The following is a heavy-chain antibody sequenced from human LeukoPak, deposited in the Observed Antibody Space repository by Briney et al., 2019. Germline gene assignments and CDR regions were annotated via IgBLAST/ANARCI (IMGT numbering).Heavy chain of an antibody. J-gene: IGHJ6*03. CDR2: ISGSGGST. V-gene: IGHV3-23*01. CDR3: ATGVVPAAYYYYYYMDV. D-gene: IGHD2-2*01. Sequence: GGSLRLSCAASGFTFSSYGMSWVRQAPGKGLEWVSAISGSGGSTYYADSVKGRFTISRDNSKNTLYLQMNSLRAEDTAVYYCATGVVPAAYYYYYYMDVWGKGTTVTISS. CDR1: GFTFSSYG.